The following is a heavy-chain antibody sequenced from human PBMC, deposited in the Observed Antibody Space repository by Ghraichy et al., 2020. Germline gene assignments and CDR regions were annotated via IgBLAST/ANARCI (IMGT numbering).Heavy chain of an antibody. CDR2: IRKDGGTK. Sequence: GGSLRLSCAASGFTFSSHWMSWVRQAPGKGLEWVANIRKDGGTKYYVDSVKGRFTISRDNAKNSLGLQMNSLTAEDTAVYYCGRHFADCCSIRTKGDCYRWFDPWGQGTLVTVSS. CDR3: GRHFADCCSIRTKGDCYRWFDP. D-gene: IGHD2-21*01. V-gene: IGHV3-7*01. CDR1: GFTFSSHW. J-gene: IGHJ5*02.